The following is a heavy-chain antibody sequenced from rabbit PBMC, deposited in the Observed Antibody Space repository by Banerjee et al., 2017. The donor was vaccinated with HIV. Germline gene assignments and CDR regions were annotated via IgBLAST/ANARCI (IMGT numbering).Heavy chain of an antibody. D-gene: IGHD8-1*01. CDR1: GFSFSFNSY. Sequence: QEQLVESGGGLVQPEGSLTLTCTASGFSFSFNSYMCWVRQAPGKGLEWIACIDIGSSGFTYFASWAKGRFTISKTSSTTVTLQMTSLTAADTATYFCARDSGSSFSSYGMDLWGQGTLVTVS. J-gene: IGHJ6*01. CDR2: IDIGSSGFT. CDR3: ARDSGSSFSSYGMDL. V-gene: IGHV1S45*01.